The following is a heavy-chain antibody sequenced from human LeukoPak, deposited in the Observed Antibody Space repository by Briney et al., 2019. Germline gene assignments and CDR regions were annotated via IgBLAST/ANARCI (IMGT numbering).Heavy chain of an antibody. CDR3: ARDRYDSSGYYYVPGYYYYYMDV. CDR1: GGSISSYY. D-gene: IGHD3-22*01. CDR2: IYYSGST. Sequence: PSETLSLTCTVSGGSISSYYWSWIRQPPGKGLEWIGYIYYSGSTNYNPSLKSRVTISVDTSKNQFSLKLSSVTAADTAVYYCARDRYDSSGYYYVPGYYYYYMDVWGKGTTVTASS. V-gene: IGHV4-59*01. J-gene: IGHJ6*03.